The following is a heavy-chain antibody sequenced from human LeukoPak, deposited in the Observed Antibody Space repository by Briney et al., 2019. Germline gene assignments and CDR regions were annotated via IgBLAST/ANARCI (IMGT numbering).Heavy chain of an antibody. Sequence: SETLSLTCTVSGGSISSYYWSWIRQPPGKGLEWMGYIYYSGSTNYNPALKSRLTISLDPSKTPFSLKLSSVTAADTAVYYCAAAGSRVRRYFQNWGQGTLLTVSS. D-gene: IGHD3-16*01. CDR1: GGSISSYY. CDR3: AAAGSRVRRYFQN. V-gene: IGHV4-59*01. CDR2: IYYSGST. J-gene: IGHJ1*01.